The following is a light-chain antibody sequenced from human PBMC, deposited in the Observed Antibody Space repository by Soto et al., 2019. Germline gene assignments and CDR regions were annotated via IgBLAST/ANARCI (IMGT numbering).Light chain of an antibody. CDR1: SSDVGNYDY. CDR2: AVS. CDR3: TSYTPSSTYV. Sequence: QSALTQPASVPGSPGQSITISCTGTSSDVGNYDYVSWYQQYPGKAPKLMIYAVSRRPSGVSNRFSGSKSGNTASLTISGLQAEDEADYYCTSYTPSSTYVFGTGTKLTVL. V-gene: IGLV2-14*03. J-gene: IGLJ1*01.